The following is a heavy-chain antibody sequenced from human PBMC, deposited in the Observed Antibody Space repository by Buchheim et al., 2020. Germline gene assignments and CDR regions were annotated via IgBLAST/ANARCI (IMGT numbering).Heavy chain of an antibody. Sequence: QVQLVQSGAEVKKPGASVKVSCKASGYTFTSYYMHWVRQAPGQGLEWMGIINPSGGSTSYAQKFQGRVTMTRDTSTSTAHMELSSLRSEDTAVYYCAREIGGYSGYGGGSYYYYYYGMDVWGQGTT. CDR1: GYTFTSYY. CDR3: AREIGGYSGYGGGSYYYYYYGMDV. D-gene: IGHD5-12*01. V-gene: IGHV1-46*03. J-gene: IGHJ6*02. CDR2: INPSGGST.